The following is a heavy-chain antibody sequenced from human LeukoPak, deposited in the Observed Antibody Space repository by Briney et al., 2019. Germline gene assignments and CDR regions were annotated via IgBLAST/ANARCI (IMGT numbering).Heavy chain of an antibody. V-gene: IGHV1-2*06. Sequence: ASVKVSCKASGYTFTGYYMHWVRQAPGQGLEWMGRTNPNSGGTNYAQKFQGRVTMTRDTSISTANMELSRLRSDDTAVYYCAIAGIVAAGIRGDTLDYWGQGTLVTVSS. D-gene: IGHD6-13*01. CDR1: GYTFTGYY. CDR2: TNPNSGGT. J-gene: IGHJ4*02. CDR3: AIAGIVAAGIRGDTLDY.